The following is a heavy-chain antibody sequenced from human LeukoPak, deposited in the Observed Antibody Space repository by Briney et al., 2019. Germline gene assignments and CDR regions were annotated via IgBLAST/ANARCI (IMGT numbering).Heavy chain of an antibody. CDR1: GGTFSSFA. CDR3: ATRDVPFHAFDI. V-gene: IGHV1-69*13. Sequence: SVKVSCKASGGTFSSFAISWVRQAPGQGLEWMGGIIPIFGTANYAQKFQGRVTITADESTSTAYMELSSLRSEDTAVYYCATRDVPFHAFDIWGQGTMVTVSS. D-gene: IGHD3-16*01. J-gene: IGHJ3*02. CDR2: IIPIFGTA.